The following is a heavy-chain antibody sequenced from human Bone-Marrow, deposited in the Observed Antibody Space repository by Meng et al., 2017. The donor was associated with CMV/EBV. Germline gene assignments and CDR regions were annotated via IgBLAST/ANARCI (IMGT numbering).Heavy chain of an antibody. Sequence: SETLSLTCAVYGGSFSGYHWSWIRQLPGKGLEWIGEINHSGSTNYNPSLKSQVTISVDTSKNQFSLKLSSVTAADTAVYYCAGDVRSGYDFWSGYEWGDYYYGMVVWGQGTTVTVSS. CDR2: INHSGST. D-gene: IGHD3-3*01. CDR3: AGDVRSGYDFWSGYEWGDYYYGMVV. V-gene: IGHV4-34*01. J-gene: IGHJ6*02. CDR1: GGSFSGYH.